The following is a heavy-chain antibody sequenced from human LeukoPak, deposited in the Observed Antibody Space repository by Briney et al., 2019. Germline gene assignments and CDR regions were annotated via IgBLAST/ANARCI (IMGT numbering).Heavy chain of an antibody. CDR2: INPNSGGT. J-gene: IGHJ4*02. D-gene: IGHD2-2*01. V-gene: IGHV1-2*02. CDR1: GYTFTGYY. CDR3: AREKGYCSSTSCSPDY. Sequence: GASVKVSCKASGYTFTGYYMHWVRQAPGQGLEWMGWINPNSGGTNYAQKFQGRVTMTRDTSISTAYMELSRLRSEDTAVYYCAREKGYCSSTSCSPDYWGQGTLVTVSS.